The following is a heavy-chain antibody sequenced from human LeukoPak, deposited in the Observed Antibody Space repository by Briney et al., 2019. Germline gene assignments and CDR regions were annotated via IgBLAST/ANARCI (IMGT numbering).Heavy chain of an antibody. Sequence: PSETLSLTCAVSGYSISSGSYWGWIRQPPGKGLEWIGNMFHSGVAYHNPSLKSRVTISADTSTNQFSLNLTSVTAADTAVYYCAKVGAYGDYARHDYWGQGTLVTVSS. V-gene: IGHV4-38-2*01. CDR3: AKVGAYGDYARHDY. D-gene: IGHD4-17*01. CDR2: MFHSGVA. J-gene: IGHJ4*02. CDR1: GYSISSGSY.